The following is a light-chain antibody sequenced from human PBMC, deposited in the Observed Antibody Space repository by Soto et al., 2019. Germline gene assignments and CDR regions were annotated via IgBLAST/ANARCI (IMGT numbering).Light chain of an antibody. CDR2: EVT. CDR3: RSYTGSNNFL. Sequence: HSVLTQPSSAFRSAGQSITISSTGSSSDVGGYDYVSWYQIHPGKGTKLMIYEVTKRPSGVPDRFSGSKSGNTGSLTVSGLQADDEADYYCRSYTGSNNFLFGTGTTIT. CDR1: SSDVGGYDY. V-gene: IGLV2-8*02. J-gene: IGLJ1*01.